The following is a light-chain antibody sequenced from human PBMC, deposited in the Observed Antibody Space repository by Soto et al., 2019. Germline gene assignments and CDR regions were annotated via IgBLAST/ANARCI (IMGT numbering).Light chain of an antibody. CDR2: QAS. Sequence: DIQMTQSPSTLSASVGDRVTITCRASQSIRNWLAWYQQKPGKAPKLLIHQASTLQSGVPSRFSGSGSGTEFTLNISSLQPDDFATYYCQQYNSHSETFGQGTNVEVK. CDR3: QQYNSHSET. V-gene: IGKV1-5*03. J-gene: IGKJ1*01. CDR1: QSIRNW.